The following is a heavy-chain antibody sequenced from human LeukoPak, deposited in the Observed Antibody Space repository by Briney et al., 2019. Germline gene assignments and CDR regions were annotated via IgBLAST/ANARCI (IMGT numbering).Heavy chain of an antibody. CDR2: ISSSSSYI. D-gene: IGHD3-22*01. V-gene: IGHV3-21*01. J-gene: IGHJ4*02. CDR3: VRGGPSTWF. Sequence: GGSLRLSCAASGFTFSSYSMNWVRQAPGKGLEWVSSISSSSSYIYYADSVKGRFTISRDDAKNMLFLQMNSLRGEDTAVYHCVRGGPSTWFWGQGTLVTVSS. CDR1: GFTFSSYS.